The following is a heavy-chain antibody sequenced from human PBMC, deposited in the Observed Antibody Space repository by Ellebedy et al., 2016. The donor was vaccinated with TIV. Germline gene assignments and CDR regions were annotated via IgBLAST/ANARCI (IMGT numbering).Heavy chain of an antibody. CDR2: IYYSGST. D-gene: IGHD2-21*02. CDR3: ARGPSILVTATQAGFDY. V-gene: IGHV4-30-4*01. CDR1: GGSISSGDYY. J-gene: IGHJ4*02. Sequence: SETLSLXCTVSGGSISSGDYYWSWIRQPPGKGLEWIGYIYYSGSTYYNPSLKSRVTISVDTSKNQFSLKLSSVTAADTAVYYCARGPSILVTATQAGFDYWGQGTLVTVSS.